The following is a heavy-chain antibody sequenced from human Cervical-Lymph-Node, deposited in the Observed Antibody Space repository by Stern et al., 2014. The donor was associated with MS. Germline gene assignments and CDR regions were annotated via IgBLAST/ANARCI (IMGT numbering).Heavy chain of an antibody. CDR3: ARGRDGYNIH. V-gene: IGHV3-48*02. D-gene: IGHD5-24*01. J-gene: IGHJ4*02. CDR1: EFTFSDYS. CDR2: ISDDSGAI. Sequence: EVQLVESGGGLVQPGGSLRLSCAESEFTFSDYSMNWVRQAPGKGLEWISYISDDSGAIYYADSVKGRFTISRDNDKNSLYLQMDSLRDEDTAVYYCARGRDGYNIHWGQGTLVTVSS.